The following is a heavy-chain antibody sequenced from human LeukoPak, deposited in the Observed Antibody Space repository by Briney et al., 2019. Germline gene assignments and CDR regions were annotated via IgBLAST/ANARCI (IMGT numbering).Heavy chain of an antibody. CDR3: AKDPHNYYGSGSYWDY. Sequence: GGSLRLSCAASGSTFSSYAMGWVRQAPGKGLEWVSAISGSGGSTYYADSVKGRFTISRDNSKNTLYLQMNSLRAEDTAVYYCAKDPHNYYGSGSYWDYWGQGTLVTVSS. CDR2: ISGSGGST. D-gene: IGHD3-10*01. V-gene: IGHV3-23*01. CDR1: GSTFSSYA. J-gene: IGHJ4*02.